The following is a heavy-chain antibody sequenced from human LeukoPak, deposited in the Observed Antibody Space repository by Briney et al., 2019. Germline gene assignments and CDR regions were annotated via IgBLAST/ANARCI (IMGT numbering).Heavy chain of an antibody. Sequence: PGGSLRLSCSASGFTVSSNYMSWVRQAPGKGLEWVSYISSSSSTIYYADSVKGRFTISRDNSKNTLYLQMNSLRAEDTAVYYCAKSLDSFDAFDIWGQGTMVTVSS. J-gene: IGHJ3*02. CDR3: AKSLDSFDAFDI. CDR1: GFTVSSNY. D-gene: IGHD5-18*01. V-gene: IGHV3-48*01. CDR2: ISSSSSTI.